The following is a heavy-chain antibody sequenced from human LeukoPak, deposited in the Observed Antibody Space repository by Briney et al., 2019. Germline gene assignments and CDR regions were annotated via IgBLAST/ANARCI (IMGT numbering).Heavy chain of an antibody. CDR1: GDSSSLYY. CDR3: ASHSGTWGYLDV. J-gene: IGHJ4*02. CDR2: IHTSGST. Sequence: SETLSLSCTVSGDSSSLYYWSWFRQPPGKGLEWLGYIHTSGSTPSNPSLRGRVTISLDTSKHQFSVRLGSATAADSAVCYCASHSGTWGYLDVWGQGALITVSS. V-gene: IGHV4-4*09. D-gene: IGHD3-22*01.